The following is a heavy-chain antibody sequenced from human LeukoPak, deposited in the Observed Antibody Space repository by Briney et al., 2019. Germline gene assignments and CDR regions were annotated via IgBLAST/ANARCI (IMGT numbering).Heavy chain of an antibody. D-gene: IGHD5-24*01. CDR2: INHSGST. CDR3: ARGQKVEMATMSDYYYGMDV. J-gene: IGHJ6*02. V-gene: IGHV4-34*01. Sequence: SETLSLTCAVYGGSFSGYYWSWIRQPPGKGLEWIGEINHSGSTNYNPSLKSRVTISVDTSKNQFSLKLRSVTAADTAVYYCARGQKVEMATMSDYYYGMDVWGQGTTVTVSS. CDR1: GGSFSGYY.